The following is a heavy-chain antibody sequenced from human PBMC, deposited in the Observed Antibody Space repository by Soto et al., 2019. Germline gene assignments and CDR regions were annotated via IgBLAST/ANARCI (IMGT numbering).Heavy chain of an antibody. CDR1: GFTFSSYA. CDR3: AREYQPSYYYGMDV. Sequence: QVQLVESGGGVVQPGRSLRLSCAASGFTFSSYAMHWVRQAPGKGLEWVAVISYDGSNKYYADSVKGRFTISRDNSKXXXYLXXXXXXXXXXXXXXXAREYQPSYYYGMDVWGQGTTVTVSS. CDR2: ISYDGSNK. D-gene: IGHD2-2*01. V-gene: IGHV3-30-3*01. J-gene: IGHJ6*02.